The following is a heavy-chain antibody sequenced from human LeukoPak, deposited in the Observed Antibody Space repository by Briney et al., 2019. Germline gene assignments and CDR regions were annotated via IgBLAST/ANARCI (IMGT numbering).Heavy chain of an antibody. V-gene: IGHV2-5*02. Sequence: ESGPTLVNPTQTLTLTCTVSGFSLHTSGVGVGWIRQPPGKALEWLALIYWDDDKRYSPSLKSRLTVTKDTSKNQVVLTVTNMDPVDTATYYCAHRRGFWSGKTYYFDYWGQGTLVTVSS. J-gene: IGHJ4*02. CDR1: GFSLHTSGVG. CDR3: AHRRGFWSGKTYYFDY. D-gene: IGHD3-3*01. CDR2: IYWDDDK.